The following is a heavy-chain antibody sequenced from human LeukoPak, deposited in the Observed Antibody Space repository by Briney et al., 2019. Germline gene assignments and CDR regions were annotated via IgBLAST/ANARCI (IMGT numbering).Heavy chain of an antibody. CDR1: GFTVSSNY. V-gene: IGHV3-53*01. J-gene: IGHJ3*02. CDR3: ARGVGATSAGDAFDI. D-gene: IGHD1-26*01. Sequence: GGSLRLSCAASGFTVSSNYMSWVRQAPGKGLEWVSVIYSGGSTYYADSVKGRFTISRDNSKNTLYLQMNSLRAEDTAVYYCARGVGATSAGDAFDIWGQGTMVTVSS. CDR2: IYSGGST.